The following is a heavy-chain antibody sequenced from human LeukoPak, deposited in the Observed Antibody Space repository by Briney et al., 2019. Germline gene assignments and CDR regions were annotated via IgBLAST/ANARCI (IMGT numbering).Heavy chain of an antibody. CDR2: ISAYNGNT. CDR3: ARDFGIYYDSSGYFDY. D-gene: IGHD3-22*01. CDR1: GYTFTSYG. V-gene: IGHV1-18*01. J-gene: IGHJ4*02. Sequence: ASVKVSCKASGYTFTSYGISWVRQAPGQGLEWMGWISAYNGNTNYAQKLQGRVTMTTDTSTSTAYMKLRSLRSDDTAVYYCARDFGIYYDSSGYFDYWGQGTLVTVSS.